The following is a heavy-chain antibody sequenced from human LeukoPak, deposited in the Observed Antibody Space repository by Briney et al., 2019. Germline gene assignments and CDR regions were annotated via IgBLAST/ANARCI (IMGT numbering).Heavy chain of an antibody. D-gene: IGHD3-16*02. CDR1: GYTLTELS. V-gene: IGHV1-24*01. J-gene: IGHJ4*02. CDR3: ATDLANYDYVWGSYRRFDY. Sequence: ASVKVSCKVSGYTLTELSMHWVRQAPGKGLEWMGGFDPEDGETIYAQKFQGRVTMTEDTSTDTAYMELSSLRSEDTAVYYCATDLANYDYVWGSYRRFDYWGQGTLVTVSS. CDR2: FDPEDGET.